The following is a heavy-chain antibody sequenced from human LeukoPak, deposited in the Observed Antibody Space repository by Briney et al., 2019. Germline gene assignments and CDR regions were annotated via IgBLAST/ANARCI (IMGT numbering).Heavy chain of an antibody. CDR2: IYYSGST. CDR3: ARAKVVTATTNYFDY. CDR1: GGSISSGDYY. Sequence: SQTLSLTCTVSGGSISSGDYYWSWIRQPPRKGLEWIGYIYYSGSTYYNPSLKSRVTISVDTSKNQFSLKLSSVTAADTAVYYCARAKVVTATTNYFDYWGQGTLVTVSS. D-gene: IGHD2-21*02. J-gene: IGHJ4*02. V-gene: IGHV4-30-4*01.